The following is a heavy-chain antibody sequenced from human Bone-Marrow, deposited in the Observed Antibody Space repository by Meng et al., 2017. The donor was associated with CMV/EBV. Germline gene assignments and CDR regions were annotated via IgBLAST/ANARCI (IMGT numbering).Heavy chain of an antibody. CDR2: INHSGST. D-gene: IGHD2-2*01. CDR1: GGSFSGYY. Sequence: SETLSLTCAVYGGSFSGYYWSWIRQPPGKGLEWIGEINHSGSTNYNPSLKSRVTISVDTSKNQFSLKLSSVTAADTAVYYCARDRIVVVPAAIPYSSSAHYYYYGMDVWGQGTTATVPS. V-gene: IGHV4-34*01. J-gene: IGHJ6*02. CDR3: ARDRIVVVPAAIPYSSSAHYYYYGMDV.